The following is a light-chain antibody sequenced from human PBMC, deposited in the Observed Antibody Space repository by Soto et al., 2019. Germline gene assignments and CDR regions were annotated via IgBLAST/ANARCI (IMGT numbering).Light chain of an antibody. Sequence: EIVLTQSPATLSLSPGERATLSCRASQSVSSYLAWYQQKPGQAPRLLISDASNRATGIPARFSGIGSGTDFTLTVSSLEPEDVAVYYCQQRRDCPLTFGGGTKVEI. CDR1: QSVSSY. J-gene: IGKJ4*01. CDR3: QQRRDCPLT. V-gene: IGKV3-11*01. CDR2: DAS.